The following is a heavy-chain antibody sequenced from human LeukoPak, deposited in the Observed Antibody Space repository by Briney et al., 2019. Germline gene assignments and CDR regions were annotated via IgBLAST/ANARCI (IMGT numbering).Heavy chain of an antibody. CDR3: ARDRPDYYDSSGYQPVIAFDI. CDR2: IYYSGST. D-gene: IGHD3-22*01. CDR1: GGSISSYY. J-gene: IGHJ3*02. Sequence: PSETLSLTCTVSGGSISSYYWSWIRQPPGKGLEWIGYIYYSGSTNYNPSLKSRVTISVDTSKNQFSLKLSSVTAADTAVYYCARDRPDYYDSSGYQPVIAFDIWGQGTMVTVSS. V-gene: IGHV4-59*01.